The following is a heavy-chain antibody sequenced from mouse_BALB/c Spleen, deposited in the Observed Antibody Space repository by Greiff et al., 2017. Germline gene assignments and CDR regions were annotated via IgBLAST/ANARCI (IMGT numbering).Heavy chain of an antibody. J-gene: IGHJ1*01. Sequence: EVQLVESGPGLVKPSQSLSLTCSVTGYSITSGYYWNWIRQFPGNKLEWMGYISYDGSNNYNPSLKNRISITRDTSKNQFFLKLNSVTTEDTATYYCAKPHGSSDWYFDVWGAGTTVTVSS. CDR2: ISYDGSN. V-gene: IGHV3-6*02. CDR1: GYSITSGYY. CDR3: AKPHGSSDWYFDV. D-gene: IGHD1-1*01.